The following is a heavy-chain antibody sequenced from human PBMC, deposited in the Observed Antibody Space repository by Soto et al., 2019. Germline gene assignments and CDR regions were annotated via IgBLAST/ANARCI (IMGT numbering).Heavy chain of an antibody. V-gene: IGHV1-2*02. CDR2: INPNSGGT. D-gene: IGHD3-3*01. CDR1: GYTFTGDY. CDR3: ARGGLFLEWLFQPDWFDY. J-gene: IGHJ4*02. Sequence: GASVNVSRKASGYTFTGDYMHWVRQAPGQGLEWMGWINPNSGGTNYTQKFQGRVTMTRDTSISTAYMELSRLRSDDTAVYYCARGGLFLEWLFQPDWFDYGGQGTLVTVSS.